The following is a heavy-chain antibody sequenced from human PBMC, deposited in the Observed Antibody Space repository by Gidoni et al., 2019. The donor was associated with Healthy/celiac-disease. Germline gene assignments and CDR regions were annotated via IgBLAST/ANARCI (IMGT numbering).Heavy chain of an antibody. CDR2: ISGSGGST. D-gene: IGHD5-12*01. V-gene: IGHV3-23*01. Sequence: EVQLLESGGGLVQPGGSLRLSCAASGFPFSSYAMSWVRQAPGKGREWVSAISGSGGSTYYADSVKGRFTISRDNSKNTLYLQMNSLRAEDTAVYYCAKEIVDIVATTVFDYWGQGTLVTVSS. CDR3: AKEIVDIVATTVFDY. CDR1: GFPFSSYA. J-gene: IGHJ4*02.